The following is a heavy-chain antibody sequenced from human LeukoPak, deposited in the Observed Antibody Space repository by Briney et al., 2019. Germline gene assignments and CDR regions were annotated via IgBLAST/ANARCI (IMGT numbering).Heavy chain of an antibody. CDR1: GFIFSSYA. J-gene: IGHJ6*03. CDR2: ISGSGGST. Sequence: GGSQRLSCAASGFIFSSYAMRWVRQAPGKGLEWVLAISGSGGSTYYADSVKGRFTISRDNSKNTLYLQMNSLRAEDTAVYYCVYGSGSYYYYYYYYYMDVWGKGTTVTVSS. D-gene: IGHD3-10*01. CDR3: VYGSGSYYYYYYYYYMDV. V-gene: IGHV3-23*01.